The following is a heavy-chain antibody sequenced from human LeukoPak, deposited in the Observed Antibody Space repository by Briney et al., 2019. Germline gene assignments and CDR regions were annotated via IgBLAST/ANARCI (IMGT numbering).Heavy chain of an antibody. Sequence: GESLKISCKGSGHSFTSYWIGWVRQMPGKGLEWMGIIYPGDSDTRYSPSFQGQVTISADKSISTAYLQWSSLKASDTAMYYCASGFLGYCSSTSCRGYYFDYWGQGTLVTVSS. J-gene: IGHJ4*02. V-gene: IGHV5-51*01. D-gene: IGHD2-2*01. CDR3: ASGFLGYCSSTSCRGYYFDY. CDR1: GHSFTSYW. CDR2: IYPGDSDT.